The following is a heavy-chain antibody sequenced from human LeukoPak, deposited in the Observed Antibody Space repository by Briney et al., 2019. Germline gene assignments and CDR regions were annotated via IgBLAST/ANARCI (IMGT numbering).Heavy chain of an antibody. CDR3: TWMATIFTVDY. Sequence: GGSLKLSCVLSGLTFSDAWMSWFRQAPGKGLDWVGRIRNDRITDYAAPVQGRFSTSRDNSKNTFYLQMNSLRTEDTGMYFCTWMATIFTVDYWGQGTLVTVSS. D-gene: IGHD5-12*01. CDR2: IRNDRIT. J-gene: IGHJ4*02. CDR1: GLTFSDAW. V-gene: IGHV3-15*01.